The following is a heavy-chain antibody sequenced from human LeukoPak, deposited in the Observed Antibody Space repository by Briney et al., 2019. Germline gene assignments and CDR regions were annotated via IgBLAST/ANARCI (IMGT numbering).Heavy chain of an antibody. J-gene: IGHJ4*02. D-gene: IGHD6-13*01. CDR3: AKDAPIAAAGLTSFDY. CDR2: ISGSGGST. CDR1: GFTFSSYA. V-gene: IGHV3-23*01. Sequence: GGSLRLSCAASGFTFSSYAMSWVRQAPGKGLEWVSAISGSGGSTYYADSVKGRFTISRDNSKNTLYLQTNSLRAEDTAVYYCAKDAPIAAAGLTSFDYWGQGTLVTVSS.